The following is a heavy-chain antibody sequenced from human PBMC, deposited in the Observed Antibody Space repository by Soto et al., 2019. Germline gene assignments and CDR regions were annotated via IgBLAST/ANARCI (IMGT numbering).Heavy chain of an antibody. CDR1: GFSFSSYS. CDR2: ISSSSSI. J-gene: IGHJ4*02. Sequence: GESLKISCAASGFSFSSYSMNWVRQAPGKGLEWVSYISSSSSIFYADSVKGRFTISRDNAKNSLYLQMNSLRDEDTAVYYCARGIFGYASDSWGQGTVVTVSS. V-gene: IGHV3-48*02. CDR3: ARGIFGYASDS. D-gene: IGHD2-8*01.